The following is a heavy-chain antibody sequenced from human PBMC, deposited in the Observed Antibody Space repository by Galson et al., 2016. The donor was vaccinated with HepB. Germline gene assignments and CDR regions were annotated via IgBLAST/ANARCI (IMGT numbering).Heavy chain of an antibody. J-gene: IGHJ4*01. V-gene: IGHV3-74*03. CDR3: ARARYSDSSGYN. CDR1: GFTLKNYR. D-gene: IGHD3-22*01. CDR2: IAPVGTST. Sequence: SLRLSCAASGFTLKNYRMDWIGPVPGQGLEWVSGIAPVGTSTAYADFVKGRVTISRDNDKNTVHLQLRSLRVEDTALYYCARARYSDSSGYNWGHGTLV.